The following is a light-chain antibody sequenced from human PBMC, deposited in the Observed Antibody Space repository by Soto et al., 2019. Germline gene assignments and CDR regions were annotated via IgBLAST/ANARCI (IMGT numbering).Light chain of an antibody. CDR2: AAT. CDR3: HQSYSAPWT. V-gene: IGKV1-39*01. Sequence: DIQVTQSPSSLSASVGDRVTITCRASQSISRYLNWYRQKPGIAPNLLIYAATNLQSGVPSRFIGSGSGTDYTLTTSSLQTRDFAIYHRHQSYSAPWTFGQGTKVEIK. J-gene: IGKJ1*01. CDR1: QSISRY.